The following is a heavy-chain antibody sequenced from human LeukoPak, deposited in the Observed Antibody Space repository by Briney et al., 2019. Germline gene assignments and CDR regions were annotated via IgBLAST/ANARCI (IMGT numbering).Heavy chain of an antibody. Sequence: SETLSLTCSVSVGPIHRDHWSWIRRPPGEGLEWIGYIYYSGSTKYNPSLRSQVPISVDPPKNQFTLKLSSVNAADAAVYYCATTDGGADSRLHYRGPGTVVTVSS. CDR2: IYYSGST. CDR1: VGPIHRDH. D-gene: IGHD3-22*01. V-gene: IGHV4-59*08. J-gene: IGHJ4*02. CDR3: ATTDGGADSRLHY.